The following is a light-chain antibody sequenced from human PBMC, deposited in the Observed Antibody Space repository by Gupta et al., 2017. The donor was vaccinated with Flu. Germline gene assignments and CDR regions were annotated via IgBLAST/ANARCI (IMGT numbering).Light chain of an antibody. J-gene: IGLJ2*01. CDR3: AAWDDSRNGVV. CDR2: SNN. Sequence: RVTISCSGSSSNIGSNNVNWYQQRPGTAPKLLIYSNNQRPSGVPDRFSGSKSGTSASLAISGLQAEDEADYYCAAWDDSRNGVVFGGGTKLTVL. V-gene: IGLV1-44*01. CDR1: SSNIGSNN.